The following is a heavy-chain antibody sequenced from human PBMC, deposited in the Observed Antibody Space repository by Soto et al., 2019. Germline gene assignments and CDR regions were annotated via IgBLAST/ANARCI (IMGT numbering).Heavy chain of an antibody. CDR3: ARLSSPLYYGMDV. CDR1: GFTFSSYA. J-gene: IGHJ6*02. D-gene: IGHD6-6*01. CDR2: ISYDGSNK. V-gene: IGHV3-30-3*01. Sequence: QVQLVESGGGVVQPGRSLRLSCAASGFTFSSYAMHWVRQAPGKGLEWVAVISYDGSNKYYADSVKGRFTISRDNSKNTLYLQMNSLRAEDTAVYYCARLSSPLYYGMDVWGQGTTVTVSS.